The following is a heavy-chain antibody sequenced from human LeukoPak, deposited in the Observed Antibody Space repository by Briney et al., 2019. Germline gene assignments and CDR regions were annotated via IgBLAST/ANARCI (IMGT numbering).Heavy chain of an antibody. CDR2: IYHSGST. CDR1: GGSISSGGYY. D-gene: IGHD6-13*01. CDR3: AKIHSSPSGGDY. V-gene: IGHV4-30-2*01. J-gene: IGHJ4*02. Sequence: SETLSLTCTVSGGSISSGGYYWSWIRQPPGKGLEWIGYIYHSGSTYYNPSLKSRVTISVDRSKNQFSLKLSSVTAADTAVYYCAKIHSSPSGGDYWGQGTLVTVSS.